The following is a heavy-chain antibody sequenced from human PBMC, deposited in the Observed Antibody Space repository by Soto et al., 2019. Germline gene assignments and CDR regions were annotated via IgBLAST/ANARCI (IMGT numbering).Heavy chain of an antibody. Sequence: SETLSLTCTVSGGSTSSYFWSWIRQPPGKGLEWIGYIYYSGSTNYNPSLKSRVTISVDTSKNQFSLKLSSVTAADTAVYYCSRAGTAMVTLDYWGQGTLVTVSS. CDR3: SRAGTAMVTLDY. V-gene: IGHV4-59*01. CDR1: GGSTSSYF. D-gene: IGHD5-18*01. J-gene: IGHJ4*02. CDR2: IYYSGST.